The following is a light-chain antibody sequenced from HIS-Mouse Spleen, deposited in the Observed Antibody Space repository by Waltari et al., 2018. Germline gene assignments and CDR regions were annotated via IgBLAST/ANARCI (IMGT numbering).Light chain of an antibody. Sequence: QSALTQPASVSGSPGQSTTIPCTATSSDVGSYTLFSWYQQHPGKAPKLMIYEGSKRPSGVSNRFFGSKSGNTASLTISGLQAEDEADYYCCSYAGSSTWVFGGGTKLTVL. CDR2: EGS. CDR1: SSDVGSYTL. J-gene: IGLJ3*02. V-gene: IGLV2-23*01. CDR3: CSYAGSSTWV.